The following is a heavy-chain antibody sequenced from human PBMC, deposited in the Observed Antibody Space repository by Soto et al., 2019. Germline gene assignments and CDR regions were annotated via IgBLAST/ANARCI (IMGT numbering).Heavy chain of an antibody. CDR3: ASLNKWGWPYYYYYGMDV. D-gene: IGHD7-27*01. CDR1: GGTFSSYA. CDR2: IIPIFGTA. V-gene: IGHV1-69*13. Sequence: SVKVSCKASGGTFSSYAISWVRQAPGQGLEWMGGIIPIFGTANYAQKFQGRVTITADESTSTAYMELSSLRSEDTAVYYCASLNKWGWPYYYYYGMDVWGQGTTVTVSS. J-gene: IGHJ6*02.